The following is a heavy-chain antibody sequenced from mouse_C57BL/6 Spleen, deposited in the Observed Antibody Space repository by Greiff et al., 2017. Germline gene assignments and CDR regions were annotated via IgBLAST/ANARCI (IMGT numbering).Heavy chain of an antibody. V-gene: IGHV1-61*01. CDR3: ARGSSPFDY. CDR2: IYPSDSET. CDR1: GYTFTSYW. J-gene: IGHJ2*01. Sequence: QVQLQQPGAELVRPGSSVKLSCKASGYTFTSYWMDWVKQRPGQGLEWIGNIYPSDSETHYNQKFKDKATLTVDKSSSTAYMQLSSLTSEDSAVYYCARGSSPFDYWGQGTTLTVSS. D-gene: IGHD1-1*01.